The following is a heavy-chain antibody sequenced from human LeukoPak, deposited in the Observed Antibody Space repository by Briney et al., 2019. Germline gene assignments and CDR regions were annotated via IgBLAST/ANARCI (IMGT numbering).Heavy chain of an antibody. CDR1: GFTVSSNY. J-gene: IGHJ3*02. CDR3: ARDHWNSDAFDI. Sequence: GGSLRLSCAASGFTVSSNYMSWVRQAPGKGLEWVSVIYSGGSTYYADSVKGRFTISRDNSKNTLYLQMNSLRAEDTAVYYCARDHWNSDAFDIWGQGTMVTVSS. D-gene: IGHD1/OR15-1a*01. CDR2: IYSGGST. V-gene: IGHV3-53*01.